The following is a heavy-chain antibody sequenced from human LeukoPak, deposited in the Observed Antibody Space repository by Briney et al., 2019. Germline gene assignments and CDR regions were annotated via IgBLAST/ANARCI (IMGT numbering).Heavy chain of an antibody. CDR1: RGSVSSGTYY. V-gene: IGHV4-61*01. D-gene: IGHD5-12*01. CDR2: VYSSGST. J-gene: IGHJ4*02. Sequence: DPSETLSLTCTVSRGSVSSGTYYWSWIRLPPGKGLEWIGYVYSSGSTNYTPSLKSRVTISVDTSKNQFSLKLRSVTAADTAVYYCARFVSDYERSHFDYWGQGSQVTVSS. CDR3: ARFVSDYERSHFDY.